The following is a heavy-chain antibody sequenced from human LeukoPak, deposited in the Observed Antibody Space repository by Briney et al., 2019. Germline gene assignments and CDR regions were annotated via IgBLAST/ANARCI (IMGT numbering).Heavy chain of an antibody. CDR3: VFLGLGLPH. Sequence: GGSLRLSCAASGFIFSNYYMHWVRQAPGKGLVWVSRINSDGSSTSYADSLKGRFTISRGNARNTLSLQMNSLRAEDTAVYYCVFLGLGLPHWGQGTLVTVSS. V-gene: IGHV3-74*01. CDR2: INSDGSST. CDR1: GFIFSNYY. J-gene: IGHJ4*02. D-gene: IGHD3-16*01.